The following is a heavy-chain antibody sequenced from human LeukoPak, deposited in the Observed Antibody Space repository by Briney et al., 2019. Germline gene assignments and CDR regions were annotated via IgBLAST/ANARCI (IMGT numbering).Heavy chain of an antibody. CDR2: INSDGSST. V-gene: IGHV3-74*01. Sequence: GGSLRLSCAASGFTFSSYSMNWVRQAPGKGLVWVSRINSDGSSTSYADSVKGRFTISRDNAKNTLYLQMNSLRAEDTAVYYCARVGSDFWSGYFDYWGQGTLVTVSS. D-gene: IGHD3-3*01. CDR3: ARVGSDFWSGYFDY. J-gene: IGHJ4*02. CDR1: GFTFSSYS.